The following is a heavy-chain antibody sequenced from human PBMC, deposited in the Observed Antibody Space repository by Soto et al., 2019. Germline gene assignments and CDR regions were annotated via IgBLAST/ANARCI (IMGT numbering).Heavy chain of an antibody. CDR1: GGTFSSHS. CDR3: ATELSERPVMISPTCYYCAMDV. CDR2: IIPIFDTT. V-gene: IGHV1-69*13. D-gene: IGHD3-16*01. Sequence: SVKVSCKTSGGTFSSHSISWVRQAPGQGLEWMGGIIPIFDTTNYAQKFQGRVTITADESTSTAYMELNSLRSEDTAVYYCATELSERPVMISPTCYYCAMDVWGQGTTVTVSS. J-gene: IGHJ6*02.